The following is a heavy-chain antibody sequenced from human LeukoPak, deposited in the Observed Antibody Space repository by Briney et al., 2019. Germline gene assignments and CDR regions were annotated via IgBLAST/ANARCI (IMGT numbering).Heavy chain of an antibody. CDR2: IWFDKNQ. D-gene: IGHD3-22*01. V-gene: IGHV3-33*03. Sequence: GGSLRLSCAASGFILNDYGMHWVRQAPGKGLEWVADIWFDKNQHFADSVKGRFAISRDNSKNTVYLQINSLRAEDTALYYCAKVGTRHYDTSGYYSYFDYWGQGTLVTASS. CDR1: GFILNDYG. CDR3: AKVGTRHYDTSGYYSYFDY. J-gene: IGHJ4*02.